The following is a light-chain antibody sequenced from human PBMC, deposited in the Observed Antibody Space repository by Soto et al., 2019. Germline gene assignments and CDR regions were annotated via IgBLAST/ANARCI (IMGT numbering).Light chain of an antibody. CDR2: SAY. CDR1: QSDRND. Sequence: IVLTQSPATLSLSPGERATLSCRASQSDRNDLVWYHQKPGQAPRVLIYSAYNRATGIPARFSGSGSGTDLTLTIGSLELEDFAVYYCQQRTNWPPTFGGGTKVEMK. V-gene: IGKV3-11*01. J-gene: IGKJ4*01. CDR3: QQRTNWPPT.